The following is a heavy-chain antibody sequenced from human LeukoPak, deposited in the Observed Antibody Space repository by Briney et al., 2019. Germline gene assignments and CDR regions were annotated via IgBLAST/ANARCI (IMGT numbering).Heavy chain of an antibody. CDR3: ARRHTRGYFDY. D-gene: IGHD2-2*02. J-gene: IGHJ4*02. V-gene: IGHV3-21*01. CDR2: ISSSSSYI. CDR1: RFTFSTYG. Sequence: GRSLRLSCAASRFTFSTYGMHWVRQAPGKGLEWVSSISSSSSYIYYADSAKGRFTISRDNAKNSLYLQMNSLRAEGTAVYYCARRHTRGYFDYWGQGTLVTVSS.